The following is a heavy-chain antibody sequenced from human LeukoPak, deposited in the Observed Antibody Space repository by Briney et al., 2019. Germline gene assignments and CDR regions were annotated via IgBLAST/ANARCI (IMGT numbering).Heavy chain of an antibody. CDR2: INPSSGGT. Sequence: ASVKVSCKASGYTFTGYYMHWVRQAPGQGLEWMGWINPSSGGTNYAQKFQGRVTMTRDTSISTAYMELSRLRSEDTAVYYCARQWLATRLVDYWGQGTLVTVSS. V-gene: IGHV1-2*02. CDR3: ARQWLATRLVDY. CDR1: GYTFTGYY. J-gene: IGHJ4*02. D-gene: IGHD6-19*01.